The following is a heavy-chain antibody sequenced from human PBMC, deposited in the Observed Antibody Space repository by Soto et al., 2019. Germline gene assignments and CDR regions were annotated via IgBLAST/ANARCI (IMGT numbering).Heavy chain of an antibody. CDR1: GGSISSGGYY. CDR2: IYYSGST. V-gene: IGHV4-31*03. Sequence: PSETLSLTCTVSGGSISSGGYYWSWIRQHPGKGLEWIGYIYYSGSTYYNPSLKSRVTISVDTSKNQFSLKLSSVTAADTAVYYCARDKRTQRWLQPHYYYYGMDVWGQGTTVTVSS. J-gene: IGHJ6*02. CDR3: ARDKRTQRWLQPHYYYYGMDV. D-gene: IGHD5-12*01.